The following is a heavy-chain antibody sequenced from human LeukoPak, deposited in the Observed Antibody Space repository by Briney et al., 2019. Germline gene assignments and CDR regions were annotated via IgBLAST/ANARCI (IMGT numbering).Heavy chain of an antibody. V-gene: IGHV3-7*01. Sequence: PGGSLRPSCAASGFTFSSYWMSWVRQAPGKGLEWVANIKQDGSEKQYVDSVKGRFTISRDNVKNSLYLQMNSLRVEDTAVYYCAKASRGPGETYWGQGTLVTVSS. CDR2: IKQDGSEK. D-gene: IGHD3-10*01. CDR3: AKASRGPGETY. CDR1: GFTFSSYW. J-gene: IGHJ4*02.